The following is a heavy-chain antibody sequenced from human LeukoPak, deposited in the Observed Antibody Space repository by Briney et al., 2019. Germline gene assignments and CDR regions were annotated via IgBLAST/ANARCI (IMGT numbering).Heavy chain of an antibody. D-gene: IGHD2/OR15-2a*01. CDR1: GGSITGYY. CDR3: ARLTKFLTTYYPTP. CDR2: IFSSGST. J-gene: IGHJ5*02. Sequence: SETLSLTCTVSGGSITGYYWSWIRRPPGKGLEWVGYIFSSGSTKYNPSLKSRVTISLDTSKSQFSLKLISVTASDTAVYYCARLTKFLTTYYPTPWGQGTLVTVSS. V-gene: IGHV4-59*08.